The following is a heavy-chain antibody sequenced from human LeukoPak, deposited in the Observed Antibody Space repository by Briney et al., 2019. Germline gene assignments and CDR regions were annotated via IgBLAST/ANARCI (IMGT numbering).Heavy chain of an antibody. CDR1: GGTFSSYA. J-gene: IGHJ4*02. CDR2: IIPILGIA. Sequence: GASVKVSCKASGGTFSSYAISWVRQAPGQGLEWMGRIIPILGIANYAQKFQGRATITADKSTSTACMELSSLRSEDTAVYYCARGQTEGGYYFDYWGQGTLVTVSS. V-gene: IGHV1-69*04. D-gene: IGHD3-16*01. CDR3: ARGQTEGGYYFDY.